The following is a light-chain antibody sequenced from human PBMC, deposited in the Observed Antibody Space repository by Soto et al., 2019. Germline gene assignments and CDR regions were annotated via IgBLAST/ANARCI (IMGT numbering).Light chain of an antibody. J-gene: IGKJ1*01. CDR2: KVS. V-gene: IGKV1-5*03. CDR3: QHYKFFPWT. Sequence: DIQMTQSPSTLSASVGDRVTITCRAGQSIDTWLAWYQQKPGEVPKVLIYKVSNLQRGVPSRFSGSGSGTEFTLTISGLQPDDFATYYCQHYKFFPWTLGQGTKVDIK. CDR1: QSIDTW.